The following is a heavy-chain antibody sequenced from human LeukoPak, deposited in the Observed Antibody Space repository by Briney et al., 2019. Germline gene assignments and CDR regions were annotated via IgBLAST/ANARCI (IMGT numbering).Heavy chain of an antibody. D-gene: IGHD2-15*01. J-gene: IGHJ4*02. CDR3: ASCSGGSCYSPFDY. V-gene: IGHV3-7*01. CDR1: GFTFSSYW. CDR2: IKQDGSER. Sequence: GGSLRLSCAASGFTFSSYWMSWVRQASGKGLEWVANIKQDGSERYYVDSVKGRFIISRDNAKNSLYLQMNSLRAEDTAVYYCASCSGGSCYSPFDYWGQGTLVTVSS.